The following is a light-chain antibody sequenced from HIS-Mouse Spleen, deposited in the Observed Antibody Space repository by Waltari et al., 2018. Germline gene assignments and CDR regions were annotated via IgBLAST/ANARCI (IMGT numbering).Light chain of an antibody. V-gene: IGLV2-11*01. Sequence: QSALTQPRSVSGSPGQSVTISCTGTSSDVGGYNSVPWYQQHPGKAPKLMIYDVSKRPSGVPDRFSGSKSGNTASLTISGLQAEDEADYYCCSYAGSYTWVFGGGTKLTVL. CDR3: CSYAGSYTWV. CDR1: SSDVGGYNS. CDR2: DVS. J-gene: IGLJ3*02.